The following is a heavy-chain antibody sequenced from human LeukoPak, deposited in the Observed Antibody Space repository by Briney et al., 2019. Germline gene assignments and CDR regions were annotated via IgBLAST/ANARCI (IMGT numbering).Heavy chain of an antibody. CDR1: GGSISSSNW. V-gene: IGHV4-61*01. Sequence: SETLSLTCAVSGGSISSSNWWSWIRQPPGKGLEWIGYIYYGGSTNYNPSLKSRVTISVDTSKNQFSLNLSSVTAADTAVYYCASRYGSGSYGFDYWGQGTLVTVSS. CDR3: ASRYGSGSYGFDY. CDR2: IYYGGST. J-gene: IGHJ4*02. D-gene: IGHD3-10*01.